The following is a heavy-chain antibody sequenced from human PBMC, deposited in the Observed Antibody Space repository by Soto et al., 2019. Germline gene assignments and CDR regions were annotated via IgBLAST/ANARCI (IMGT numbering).Heavy chain of an antibody. CDR1: GGSISSGGYY. CDR2: IYYSGST. CDR3: ARDCGGSCYSGYYYYGMDV. D-gene: IGHD2-15*01. V-gene: IGHV4-31*03. Sequence: SETLSLTCTVSGGSISSGGYYWSWIRQHPWKGLEWIGYIYYSGSTYYNPSLKSRVTISVDTSKNQFSLKLSSVTAADTAVYYCARDCGGSCYSGYYYYGMDVWGQGXTVTVYS. J-gene: IGHJ6*02.